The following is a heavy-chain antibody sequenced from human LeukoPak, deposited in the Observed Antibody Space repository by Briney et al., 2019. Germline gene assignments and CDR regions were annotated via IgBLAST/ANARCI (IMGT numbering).Heavy chain of an antibody. CDR2: IYYSGST. J-gene: IGHJ4*02. Sequence: KTSETLSLTCTVSGGSISSGGYYWSWIRQHPGRGLEWIGYIYYSGSTYYNPSLKSRVTISVDTSKNQFSLKLSSVTAADTAVYYCAREMSSGYPDYWGQGTLVTVSS. V-gene: IGHV4-31*03. CDR1: GGSISSGGYY. CDR3: AREMSSGYPDY. D-gene: IGHD3-22*01.